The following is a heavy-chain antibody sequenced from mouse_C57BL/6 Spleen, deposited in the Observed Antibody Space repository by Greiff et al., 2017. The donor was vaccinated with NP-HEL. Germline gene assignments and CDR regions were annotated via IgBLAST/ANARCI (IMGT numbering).Heavy chain of an antibody. V-gene: IGHV1-64*01. Sequence: LQPGAELVKPGASVKLSCKASGYTFTSYWMHWVKQRPGQGLEWIGMIHPNSGSTNYNEKFKSKATLTVDKSSSTAYMQLSSLTSEDSAVYYCARSPYYYGSSYAMDYWGQGTSVTVSS. CDR2: IHPNSGST. CDR1: GYTFTSYW. J-gene: IGHJ4*01. D-gene: IGHD1-1*01. CDR3: ARSPYYYGSSYAMDY.